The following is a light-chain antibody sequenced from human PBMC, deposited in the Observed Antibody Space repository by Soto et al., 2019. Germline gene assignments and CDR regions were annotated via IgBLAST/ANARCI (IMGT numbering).Light chain of an antibody. CDR1: QSVHSNF. J-gene: IGKJ4*01. V-gene: IGKV3-20*01. CDR2: GAS. CDR3: HQYGASPLT. Sequence: NGLTKSPATLPLYPGERPTFSRKTSQSVHSNFLAWYQHKPGQAPRVLIYGASSRATGIPDRFSGSVYGRDFNLTISRLETEDFVVYYCHQYGASPLTFGGGTKVDIK.